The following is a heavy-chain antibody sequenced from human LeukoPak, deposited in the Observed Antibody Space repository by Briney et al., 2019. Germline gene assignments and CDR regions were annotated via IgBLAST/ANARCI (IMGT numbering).Heavy chain of an antibody. Sequence: PGGSLRLSCSASGFTFSSYAMHWVRQAPGKGLEYVSAISSNGGSTYYADSVKGRFTISRDNSKNTLYLQMSSLRAEDTAVYYCMNGGRGDQPDYWGQGTLVTASS. CDR1: GFTFSSYA. D-gene: IGHD2-2*01. CDR2: ISSNGGST. CDR3: MNGGRGDQPDY. J-gene: IGHJ4*02. V-gene: IGHV3-64D*06.